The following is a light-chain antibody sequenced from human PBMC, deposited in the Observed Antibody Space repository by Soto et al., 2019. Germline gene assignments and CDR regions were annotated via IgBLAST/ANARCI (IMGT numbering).Light chain of an antibody. CDR1: QTVSRY. Sequence: DIQLTQSPSSLSASVGDTVTITCRASQTVSRYLNWYQQKSGTAPKLLIYAASTLHTGVPSRFSGGGSGTDFTLTINNLQREDFADYFCQQTYSNLWTFGQGTKVDI. V-gene: IGKV1-39*01. J-gene: IGKJ1*01. CDR2: AAS. CDR3: QQTYSNLWT.